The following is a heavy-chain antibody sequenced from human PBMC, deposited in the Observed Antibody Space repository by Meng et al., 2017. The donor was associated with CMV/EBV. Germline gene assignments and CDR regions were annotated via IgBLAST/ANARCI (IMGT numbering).Heavy chain of an antibody. V-gene: IGHV3-48*03. CDR1: GFTFSSYE. J-gene: IGHJ6*02. Sequence: GESLKISCAASGFTFSSYEMNWVRQAPGKGLEWVSYISSSGSTIYYADSVKDRFTISRDNAKNSLYLQMNSLRAEDTAVYYCARDCFLRGYYYGMDVWGQGTTVTVSS. CDR2: ISSSGSTI. CDR3: ARDCFLRGYYYGMDV. D-gene: IGHD1-26*01.